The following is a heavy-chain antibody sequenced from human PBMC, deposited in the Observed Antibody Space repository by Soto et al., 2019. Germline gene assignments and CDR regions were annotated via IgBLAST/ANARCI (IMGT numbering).Heavy chain of an antibody. Sequence: QVQLQESGPGLVKPSGTLSLTCAVSRGSISSSNWWSWVRQPPGTGLEWLGEISHSGSTNYNPCLKSRVTRSVDKAKNQFSLKLSSGTAADTAVYYWAREVGTTGTTSDYYYRDVWGKGTTVTVSS. V-gene: IGHV4-4*02. D-gene: IGHD1-1*01. CDR2: ISHSGST. J-gene: IGHJ6*03. CDR3: AREVGTTGTTSDYYYRDV. CDR1: RGSISSSNW.